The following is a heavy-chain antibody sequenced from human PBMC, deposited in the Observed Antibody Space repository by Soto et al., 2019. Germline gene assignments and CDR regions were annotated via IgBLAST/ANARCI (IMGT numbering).Heavy chain of an antibody. Sequence: EVQLVESGGGLVKPGGSLRLSCAASGFTFRSYSMNWVRQAPGKGLEWVSSISSSSSYMYYADSVKGRFTISRDDAKNSLDLQMNRRRAEDTAVYYWARDGGSWRTDNGFDPWGQGTLVTVSS. D-gene: IGHD6-13*01. CDR2: ISSSSSYM. CDR1: GFTFRSYS. J-gene: IGHJ5*02. CDR3: ARDGGSWRTDNGFDP. V-gene: IGHV3-21*01.